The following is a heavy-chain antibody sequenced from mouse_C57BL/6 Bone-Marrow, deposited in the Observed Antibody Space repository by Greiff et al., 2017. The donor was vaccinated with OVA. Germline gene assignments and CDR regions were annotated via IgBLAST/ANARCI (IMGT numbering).Heavy chain of an antibody. CDR1: CYPFPSYW. CDR2: IYPGCGRT. CDR3: LYYDYDRFAY. D-gene: IGHD2-4*01. Sequence: VQLQQPGAELVKPGASVKMSCKASCYPFPSYWITWVKQRPGQGLEWMGDIYPGCGRTNYNEKFKSRATLTVDTSSRTAYMQLSSLTSEDSAVYYCLYYDYDRFAYWGQGTLVTVSA. V-gene: IGHV1-55*01. J-gene: IGHJ3*01.